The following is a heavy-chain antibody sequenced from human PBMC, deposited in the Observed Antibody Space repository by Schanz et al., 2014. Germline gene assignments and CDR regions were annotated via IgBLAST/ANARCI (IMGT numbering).Heavy chain of an antibody. V-gene: IGHV3-64D*08. J-gene: IGHJ4*02. D-gene: IGHD3-16*02. CDR2: ISHDGYST. CDR1: GFTFSSYS. CDR3: ARDNRYYLFDY. Sequence: EVQLVESGGGLVQPGGSLRLSCTASGFTFSSYSMNWVRQAPGKGLEYVSAISHDGYSTYYADSVKGRFTISRDNSKNTLYLQLGSLSAEDTAVYFCARDNRYYLFDYWGQGALVTVSS.